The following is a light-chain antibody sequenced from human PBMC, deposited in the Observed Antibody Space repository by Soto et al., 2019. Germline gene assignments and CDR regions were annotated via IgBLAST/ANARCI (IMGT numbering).Light chain of an antibody. Sequence: QSVLTQPRSVSGSPGQSVAISCTGTSSNLGPYNYVSWYQQHPGKAPTLIIYDVSNRPSGVPDRFSGSKSGNTASLTISGLQSDDEADYYCCSYAFTFAVFGVGTQLTVL. CDR1: SSNLGPYNY. CDR3: CSYAFTFAV. CDR2: DVS. V-gene: IGLV2-11*01. J-gene: IGLJ2*01.